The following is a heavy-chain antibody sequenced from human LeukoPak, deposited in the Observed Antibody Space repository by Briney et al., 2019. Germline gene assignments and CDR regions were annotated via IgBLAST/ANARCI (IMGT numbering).Heavy chain of an antibody. D-gene: IGHD3-10*01. CDR2: INPNSGSQ. CDR1: GYTFTGYY. J-gene: IGHJ4*02. V-gene: IGHV1-2*06. CDR3: ARDLYYRY. Sequence: ASVKVSCKASGYTFTGYYMHWVPQAPGQGLEWMGRINPNSGSQNYEQKFQGRVTMTRDTPNSTAYVELSRLRSHDTAVYYCARDLYYRYWGRGPLVSVS.